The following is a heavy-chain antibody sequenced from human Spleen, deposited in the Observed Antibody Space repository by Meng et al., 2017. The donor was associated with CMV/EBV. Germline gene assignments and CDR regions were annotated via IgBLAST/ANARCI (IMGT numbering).Heavy chain of an antibody. CDR3: AGGGEIFGVVIPQTYYYYYGMDV. Sequence: ASVKVSCKASGGTFSSYTISWVRQAPGQGLEWMGWMNPNSGNTGYAQKFQGRVTVTRNTSISTAYMELSSLRSEDTAVYYCAGGGEIFGVVIPQTYYYYYGMDVWGQGTTVTVSS. D-gene: IGHD3-3*01. J-gene: IGHJ6*02. V-gene: IGHV1-8*02. CDR1: GGTFSSYT. CDR2: MNPNSGNT.